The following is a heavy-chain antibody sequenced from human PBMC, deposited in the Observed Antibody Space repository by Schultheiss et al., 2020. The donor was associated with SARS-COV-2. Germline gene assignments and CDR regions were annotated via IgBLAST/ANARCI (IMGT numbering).Heavy chain of an antibody. V-gene: IGHV3-48*03. CDR2: ISSRGFTI. CDR1: GFTFNTYE. J-gene: IGHJ4*02. CDR3: ANGPPIDY. D-gene: IGHD5-24*01. Sequence: GESLKISCAASGFTFNTYEMMWVRQSPGKGLEWVSYISSRGFTIYYAGSVQGRFTISRDNAKNSLYLQMDSLRAEDTALYYCANGPPIDYWGQGTLVTVSS.